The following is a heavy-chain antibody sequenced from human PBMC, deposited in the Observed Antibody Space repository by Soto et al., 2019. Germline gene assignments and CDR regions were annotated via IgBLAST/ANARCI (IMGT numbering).Heavy chain of an antibody. CDR3: AGEGVTTNLRMPWMGYHYYGLDV. J-gene: IGHJ6*02. CDR2: ISSSSSYK. D-gene: IGHD4-4*01. V-gene: IGHV3-21*04. CDR1: EFTFSTYT. Sequence: GGSXRLSCAASEFTFSTYTMNWVRQAPGKGLEWVSSISSSSSYKYYADSVKGRFTISRDNAKNSLYLQMNSLRSEDTAVYFCAGEGVTTNLRMPWMGYHYYGLDVWGQGTTVTVSS.